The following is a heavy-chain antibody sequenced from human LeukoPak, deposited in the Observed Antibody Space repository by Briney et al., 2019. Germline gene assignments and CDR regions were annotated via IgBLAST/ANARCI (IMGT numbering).Heavy chain of an antibody. J-gene: IGHJ5*02. V-gene: IGHV3-23*01. CDR3: AKPAQTAAGIFDWFDP. D-gene: IGHD6-13*01. CDR1: GFTFSSYA. CDR2: IIGSGGST. Sequence: GGSLRLSCAASGFTFSSYAMSWVRQAPGKGLEWVSAIIGSGGSTYYADSVKGRFTISRDNSKNTLYLQMNSLRAEDTAVYYCAKPAQTAAGIFDWFDPWGQGTLVTVSS.